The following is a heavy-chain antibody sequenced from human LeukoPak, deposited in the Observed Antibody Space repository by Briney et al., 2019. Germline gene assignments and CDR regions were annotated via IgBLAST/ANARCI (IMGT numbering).Heavy chain of an antibody. D-gene: IGHD1-26*01. CDR1: GGSISSYY. CDR3: ARGREGSYPLGDYYYMDV. J-gene: IGHJ6*03. V-gene: IGHV4-59*01. CDR2: IYYSGST. Sequence: PSETLSLTCTVSGGSISSYYWSWIRQPPGKGLEWIGYIYYSGSTNYNPSLKSRVTISVDTSKNQFSLKLSSVTAADTAVYYCARGREGSYPLGDYYYMDVWGKGTTVTVSS.